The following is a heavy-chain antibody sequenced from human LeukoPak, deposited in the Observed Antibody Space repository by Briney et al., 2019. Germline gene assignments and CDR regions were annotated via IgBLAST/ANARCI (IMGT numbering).Heavy chain of an antibody. CDR2: ISYDGSNK. J-gene: IGHJ3*02. Sequence: GGSLRLSCAASGFTFSSYAMHWVRQAPGKGLEWVAVISYDGSNKYYADSVKGRFTISRDNSKNTLYLQMNSLRAEDTAVYYCAKPHSYGHDAFDIWGQGTMVTVSS. CDR3: AKPHSYGHDAFDI. CDR1: GFTFSSYA. V-gene: IGHV3-30-3*02. D-gene: IGHD5-18*01.